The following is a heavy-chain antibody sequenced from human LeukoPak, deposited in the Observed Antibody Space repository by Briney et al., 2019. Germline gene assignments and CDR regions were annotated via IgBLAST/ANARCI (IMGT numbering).Heavy chain of an antibody. CDR2: IIPIFGTA. CDR3: ARVRQQGEMATAF. V-gene: IGHV1-69*13. CDR1: GYTFTTYG. Sequence: SVKVSCKASGYTFTTYGISWVRQAPGQGLEWMGGIIPIFGTANYAQKFQGRVTITADESTSTAYMELSSLRSEDTAVYYCARVRQQGEMATAFWGQGTLVTVSP. D-gene: IGHD5-24*01. J-gene: IGHJ4*02.